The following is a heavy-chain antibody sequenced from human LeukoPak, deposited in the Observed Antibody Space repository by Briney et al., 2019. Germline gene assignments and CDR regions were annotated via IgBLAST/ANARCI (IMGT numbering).Heavy chain of an antibody. CDR3: SRGLDSRKLGY. CDR1: GASFNSDDQY. CDR2: IHPSGML. J-gene: IGHJ4*02. Sequence: SQTLSLTCTVSGASFNSDDQYWNWIRQSPGKGLEWIGSIHPSGMLYNNPSLESRVTMSRDTSKNQFSLNLNSVTAADTAAYFCSRGLDSRKLGYWGQEILVTVSS. V-gene: IGHV4-31*03. D-gene: IGHD3-22*01.